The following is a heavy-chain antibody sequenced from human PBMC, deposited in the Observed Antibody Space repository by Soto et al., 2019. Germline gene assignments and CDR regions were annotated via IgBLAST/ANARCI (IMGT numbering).Heavy chain of an antibody. J-gene: IGHJ4*02. CDR3: ARRPDILGAPYYFDY. Sequence: SETLSLTCAVYGGSFSGYYWSWIRQPPGKGLEWIGEINHSGSTNYNPSLKSRVTISVDTSKNQFSLKLSSVTAADTAVYYCARRPDILGAPYYFDYWGQGTLVTVSS. D-gene: IGHD3-3*01. CDR2: INHSGST. CDR1: GGSFSGYY. V-gene: IGHV4-34*01.